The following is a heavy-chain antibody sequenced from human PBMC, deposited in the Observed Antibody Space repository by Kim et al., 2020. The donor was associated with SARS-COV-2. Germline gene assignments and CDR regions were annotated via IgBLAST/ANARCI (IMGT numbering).Heavy chain of an antibody. D-gene: IGHD1-1*01. CDR2: T. Sequence: TTYSPSFQGHVTISADTSLSTAYLQYNSLKASDTAIYYCARLENYYYILDVWGQGTTVTVSS. J-gene: IGHJ6*02. V-gene: IGHV5-10-1*01. CDR3: ARLENYYYILDV.